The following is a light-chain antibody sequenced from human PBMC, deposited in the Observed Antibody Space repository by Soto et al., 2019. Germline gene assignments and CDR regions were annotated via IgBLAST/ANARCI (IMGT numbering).Light chain of an antibody. J-gene: IGLJ2*01. CDR1: SSDVGGYEY. CDR3: TSFAGNNVG. CDR2: EVT. V-gene: IGLV2-8*01. Sequence: QSALTQPPSASGSPGQSVTISCTGTSSDVGGYEYVSWYQHHPGKAPKLMIYEVTKRPSGVPDRFSGSKSGNTASLTVSGLQAEDEADYYCTSFAGNNVGFGGGTKLTGL.